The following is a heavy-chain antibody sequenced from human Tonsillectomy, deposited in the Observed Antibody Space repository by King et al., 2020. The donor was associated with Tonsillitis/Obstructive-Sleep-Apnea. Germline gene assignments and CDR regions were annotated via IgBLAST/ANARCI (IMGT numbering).Heavy chain of an antibody. CDR1: GGSISSSSYY. CDR2: IYYSGST. J-gene: IGHJ5*02. V-gene: IGHV4-39*01. CDR3: ARHLKSWWFDP. Sequence: LQLQESGPGLVKPSETLSLTCTVSGGSISSSSYYWGWIRQPPGKGLEWIGSIYYSGSTYYNPSLKSRVTISVDTSKNQFSLKLSSVTAADTAVYYCARHLKSWWFDPWGQGTLVTVSS.